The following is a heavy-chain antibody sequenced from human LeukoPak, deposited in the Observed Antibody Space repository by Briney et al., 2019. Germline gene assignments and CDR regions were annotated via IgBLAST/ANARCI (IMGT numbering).Heavy chain of an antibody. D-gene: IGHD3-9*01. J-gene: IGHJ5*02. CDR1: GFTFSSYS. V-gene: IGHV3-21*04. CDR3: ARDGHDILTGYYLSWFDP. Sequence: PGGSLRLSCAASGFTFSSYSMNWVRQAPGKGLEWVSSISSSSSYIYYADSVKGRFTISRDNAKNSLHLQMNSLRAEDTAVYYCARDGHDILTGYYLSWFDPWGQGTLVTVSS. CDR2: ISSSSSYI.